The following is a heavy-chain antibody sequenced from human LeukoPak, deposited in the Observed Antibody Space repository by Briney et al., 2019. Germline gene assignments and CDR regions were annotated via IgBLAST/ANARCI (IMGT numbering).Heavy chain of an antibody. D-gene: IGHD2/OR15-2a*01. V-gene: IGHV3-23*01. J-gene: IGHJ6*02. Sequence: AGSLRLTCATYGFTISGYGMSWVRRAPGKGQKRVSAISGSGGSTYYADSVKGRFTISRDNSKNTLYLQMNSLRAEDTAVYYCAKRIEGRGYYGMDVWGQGTTVTVSS. CDR2: ISGSGGST. CDR3: AKRIEGRGYYGMDV. CDR1: GFTISGYG.